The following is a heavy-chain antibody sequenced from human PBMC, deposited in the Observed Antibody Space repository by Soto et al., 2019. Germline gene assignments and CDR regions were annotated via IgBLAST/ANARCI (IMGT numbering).Heavy chain of an antibody. V-gene: IGHV1-46*01. CDR3: ARRRMSKIGFDT. CDR1: GYIFSNYY. CDR2: FNPSGDAT. J-gene: IGHJ3*02. Sequence: QVQLVQSGAEVKKPGTSVKVSCKASGYIFSNYYMHWVRQAPGQGLEWMGVFNPSGDATHYAQSFQGRVYVTRDTSTSTVYMEVSTLKSEDTAVYYCARRRMSKIGFDTWGQGTMVTVSS.